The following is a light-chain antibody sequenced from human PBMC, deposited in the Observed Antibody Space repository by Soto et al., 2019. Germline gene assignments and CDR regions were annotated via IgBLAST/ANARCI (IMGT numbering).Light chain of an antibody. CDR1: SSDVGGYNY. J-gene: IGLJ2*01. Sequence: QSALTQPASVSGSPGQSITISCTGTSSDVGGYNYVSWYQQHPGKAPKLMIYEVSNRPSGVSNHFSGSKSGNTASLTISGLQAEDEADYYCSSYTSSSTPVFGGGTKRTVL. V-gene: IGLV2-14*01. CDR2: EVS. CDR3: SSYTSSSTPV.